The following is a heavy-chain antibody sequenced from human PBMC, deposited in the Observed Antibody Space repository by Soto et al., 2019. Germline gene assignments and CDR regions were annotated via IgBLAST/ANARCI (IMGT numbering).Heavy chain of an antibody. V-gene: IGHV3-23*01. CDR1: GFTFSSYA. J-gene: IGHJ4*02. Sequence: EVQLLESGGGLVQPGGSLRLSCAASGFTFSSYAMTWVRQAPGKGLEWVSTISGSGGSTYYADSVKGRFTIPRDSSKNTLYVQMNSLRADDTAVYYCAKLRCVEMCSGFDYWGQGAMVTVSS. D-gene: IGHD1-1*01. CDR2: ISGSGGST. CDR3: AKLRCVEMCSGFDY.